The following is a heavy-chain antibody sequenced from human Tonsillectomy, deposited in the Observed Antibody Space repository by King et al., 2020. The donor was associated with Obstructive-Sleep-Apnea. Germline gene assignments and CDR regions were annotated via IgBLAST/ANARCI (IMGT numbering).Heavy chain of an antibody. V-gene: IGHV5-51*01. J-gene: IGHJ4*01. D-gene: IGHD1-26*01. Sequence: VQLVESGAEVKKPGDSLKISCKGSGYSFPDYWIGWVRQMPGKGLEWMGIIYPSDSDTYYSPSFQGQVTISADKSISTVFLQWNNLKASDTAMYYCARPLVGVRDFWSQGTPVTVSS. CDR3: ARPLVGVRDF. CDR1: GYSFPDYW. CDR2: IYPSDSDT.